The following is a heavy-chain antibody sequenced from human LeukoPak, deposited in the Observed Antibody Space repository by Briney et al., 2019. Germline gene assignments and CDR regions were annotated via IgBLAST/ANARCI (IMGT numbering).Heavy chain of an antibody. CDR3: ARVFPAEDYFDY. CDR2: INHSGST. Sequence: KPSGTLSLTCAVYGGSFSGYYWSWIRQPPGKGLEWIGEINHSGSTNYNPSLKSRVTISVDTSKNQFSLKLSSVTAADTAVYYCARVFPAEDYFDYWGQGTLVTVSS. J-gene: IGHJ4*02. V-gene: IGHV4-34*01. D-gene: IGHD2-2*01. CDR1: GGSFSGYY.